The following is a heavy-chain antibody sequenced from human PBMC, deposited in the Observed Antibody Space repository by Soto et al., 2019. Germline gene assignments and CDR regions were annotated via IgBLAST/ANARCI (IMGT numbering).Heavy chain of an antibody. Sequence: QITLKESGPTLVKPTQTLTLTCTFSGFSLSADGVGVGWIRQPPGKALEWLALIYWDDDQRYSPFLKTRLTITKDTSKNQVVLTMTNMDPVDTATYYCAHAYGGTSWPNDAFDVWGQGTVVTVSS. CDR2: IYWDDDQ. J-gene: IGHJ3*01. CDR1: GFSLSADGVG. V-gene: IGHV2-5*02. CDR3: AHAYGGTSWPNDAFDV. D-gene: IGHD2-2*01.